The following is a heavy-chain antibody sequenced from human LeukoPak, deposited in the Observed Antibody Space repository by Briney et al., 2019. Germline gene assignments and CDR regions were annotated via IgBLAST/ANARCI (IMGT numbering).Heavy chain of an antibody. D-gene: IGHD3-10*01. CDR2: IWFDGSDK. CDR3: AKDFNYYYGSGTYYDSGYFDS. CDR1: GFTFSTYG. J-gene: IGHJ4*02. V-gene: IGHV3-33*06. Sequence: PGGSLRLSCVASGFTFSTYGMHWVRQAPGKGLEWVAVIWFDGSDKYYADSVRGRFTISRDNSKNTLYLQMNSLRAEDTSVYYCAKDFNYYYGSGTYYDSGYFDSWGQGAPVTVSS.